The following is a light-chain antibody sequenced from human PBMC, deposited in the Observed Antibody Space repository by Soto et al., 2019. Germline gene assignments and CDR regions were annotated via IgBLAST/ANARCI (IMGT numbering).Light chain of an antibody. V-gene: IGKV1-5*03. J-gene: IGKJ1*01. CDR1: QSISSW. CDR3: QQYNSYWT. CDR2: KAS. Sequence: DIQMTQSPSTLSASVGDRVTITCRASQSISSWLAWYQQKPGKAPKILIYKASSLESEVPSRFSGSGSGTEFTLTISSLQPYDFATYYCQQYNSYWTCGQGTKVEIK.